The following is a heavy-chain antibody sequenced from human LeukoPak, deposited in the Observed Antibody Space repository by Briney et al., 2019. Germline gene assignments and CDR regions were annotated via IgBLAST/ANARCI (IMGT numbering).Heavy chain of an antibody. CDR3: ASAYSGFDY. CDR2: IYHSGST. Sequence: SETLSLTCTVSGGSISSGGYYWSWIRQPPGKGLEWIGYIYHSGSTYYNPSLKSRVTISVDRSKNQFSLKLSSVTAADTAVYYCASAYSGFDYWGQGTLVTVSS. CDR1: GGSISSGGYY. D-gene: IGHD2-21*01. J-gene: IGHJ4*02. V-gene: IGHV4-30-2*01.